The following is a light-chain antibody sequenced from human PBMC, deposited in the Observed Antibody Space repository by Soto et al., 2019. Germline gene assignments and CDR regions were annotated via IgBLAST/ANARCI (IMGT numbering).Light chain of an antibody. CDR3: SSYTRSSTPYV. CDR2: EVS. CDR1: SSDVGGYNY. V-gene: IGLV2-8*01. Sequence: QSALTQPPSASGSPGQSVTISCTGTSSDVGGYNYVSWYQQHPGKAPKLMIYEVSKRPSGVPDRFSGSKSGNTASQTVSGLQAEDEADYYCSSYTRSSTPYVFGTGNKVTVL. J-gene: IGLJ1*01.